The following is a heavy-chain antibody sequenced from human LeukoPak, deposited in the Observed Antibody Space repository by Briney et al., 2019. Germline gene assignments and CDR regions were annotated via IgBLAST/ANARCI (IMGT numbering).Heavy chain of an antibody. CDR3: AKDIRAVGTSVFEY. D-gene: IGHD3-10*01. J-gene: IGHJ4*02. V-gene: IGHV3-23*01. Sequence: PGGSLRLSCATSGFTFIDYAMSWVRQAPGKGLEWVSSISNSGYTYYAVSVKGRFTVSRDNSNNTVYLQMNSLRAEDTAMYYCAKDIRAVGTSVFEYWGQGTLVSVSS. CDR2: ISNSGYT. CDR1: GFTFIDYA.